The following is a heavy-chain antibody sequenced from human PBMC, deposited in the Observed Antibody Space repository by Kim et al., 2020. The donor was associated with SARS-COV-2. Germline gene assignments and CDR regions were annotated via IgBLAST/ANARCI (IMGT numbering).Heavy chain of an antibody. J-gene: IGHJ4*02. V-gene: IGHV3-23*01. CDR1: GFTFSNYA. CDR2: ISGSGGST. D-gene: IGHD6-13*01. Sequence: WGSLRLSCAASGFTFSNYAMSWVRQAPGKGLEWVSTISGSGGSTYYADSVKGRFTISRDNSKNTLYLQMNSLRAEDTAIYYCAKGLGSSWYPIDYWGQGTLVTVSS. CDR3: AKGLGSSWYPIDY.